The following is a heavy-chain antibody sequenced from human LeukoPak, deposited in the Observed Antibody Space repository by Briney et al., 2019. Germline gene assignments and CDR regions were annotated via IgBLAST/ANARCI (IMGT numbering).Heavy chain of an antibody. J-gene: IGHJ2*01. CDR3: ARDGTGYSSGWYYWYFDL. CDR2: INPNSGGT. CDR1: GYTFTDSY. D-gene: IGHD6-19*01. V-gene: IGHV1-2*02. Sequence: ASVRVSCKASGYTFTDSYMHWVRQAPGQGLEWMGWINPNSGGTNYAQKFQGRVTMTRDTSISTAYMELSRLRSDDTAVYYCARDGTGYSSGWYYWYFDLWGRGTLVTVSS.